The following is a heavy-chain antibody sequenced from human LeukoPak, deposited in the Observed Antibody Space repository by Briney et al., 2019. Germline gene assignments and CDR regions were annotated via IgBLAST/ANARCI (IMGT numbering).Heavy chain of an antibody. CDR3: AKQGRDWLRDYYYYMDV. J-gene: IGHJ6*03. Sequence: HPGGSLRLSCAASGFTFRNYGMNWVRQAPGKGLEWLSGISPRGGGTYYADSVKGRFTISRDDSKNTLYLQMNSLRAEDTAVYYCAKQGRDWLRDYYYYMDVWGKGTTVIISS. V-gene: IGHV3-23*01. CDR1: GFTFRNYG. CDR2: ISPRGGGT. D-gene: IGHD3-9*01.